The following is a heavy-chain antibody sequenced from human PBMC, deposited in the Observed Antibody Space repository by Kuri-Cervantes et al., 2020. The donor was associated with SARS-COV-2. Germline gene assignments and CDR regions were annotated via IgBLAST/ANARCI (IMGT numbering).Heavy chain of an antibody. J-gene: IGHJ3*02. CDR3: ARAVDCSSTSCYERVYAFDI. CDR2: ISSSSSTI. V-gene: IGHV3-48*01. CDR1: GFTFSSYS. Sequence: GESLKISCAASGFTFSSYSMNWVRQAPGKGLEWVSYISSSSSTIYYADSVKGRFTISRDNAKNSLYLQMNSLRAEDTAVYYCARAVDCSSTSCYERVYAFDIWGQGTMVTV. D-gene: IGHD2-2*01.